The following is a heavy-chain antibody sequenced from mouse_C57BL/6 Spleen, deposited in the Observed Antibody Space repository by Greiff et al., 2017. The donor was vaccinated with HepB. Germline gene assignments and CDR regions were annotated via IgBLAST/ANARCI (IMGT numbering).Heavy chain of an antibody. D-gene: IGHD1-1*01. Sequence: QVQLQQSGAELVRPGTSVKVSCKASGYAFTNYLIEWVKQRPGQGLEWIGVINPGSGGTNYNEKFKGKATLTADKSSSTAYMQLSSLTSEDSAVYFCARWGTTVVAVDYWGQGITLTVSS. V-gene: IGHV1-54*01. CDR2: INPGSGGT. CDR1: GYAFTNYL. CDR3: ARWGTTVVAVDY. J-gene: IGHJ2*01.